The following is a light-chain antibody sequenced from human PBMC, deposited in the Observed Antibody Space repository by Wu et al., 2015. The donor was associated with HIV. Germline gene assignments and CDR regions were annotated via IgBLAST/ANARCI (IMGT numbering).Light chain of an antibody. CDR3: QQYYSFLPLT. J-gene: IGKJ4*01. V-gene: IGKV1-8*01. CDR2: AAS. Sequence: AIRITQSPSSLSASTGDRVTITCRASQGISNYLAWYQQKPGKAPKLLIYAASTLQSGVPSRFSGSGSGTDFTLTINCLQSDDFATYFCQQYYSFLPLTFGGGTKVEIK. CDR1: QGISNY.